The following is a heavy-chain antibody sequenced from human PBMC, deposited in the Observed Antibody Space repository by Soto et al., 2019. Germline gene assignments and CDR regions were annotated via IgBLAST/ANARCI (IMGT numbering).Heavy chain of an antibody. CDR1: GFTFSSYG. J-gene: IGHJ5*02. V-gene: IGHV3-30*18. Sequence: QVQLVESGGGVVQPGRSLRLSCAASGFTFSSYGMHWVRQAPGKGLEWVAVISYDGSNKYYADSVKGRFTISRDNSKNTLYLQMNSLRAEDTAVYYCAKDRAWGQGTLVTVSS. CDR2: ISYDGSNK. CDR3: AKDRA.